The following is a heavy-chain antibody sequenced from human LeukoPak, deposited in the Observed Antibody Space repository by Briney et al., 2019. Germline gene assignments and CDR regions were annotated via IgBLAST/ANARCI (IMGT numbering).Heavy chain of an antibody. J-gene: IGHJ4*02. CDR1: GASVSTGSHY. V-gene: IGHV4-61*01. D-gene: IGHD6-13*01. CDR3: ARDRSISWFYY. Sequence: SETLSLTCTVSGASVSTGSHYWSWIRQPPGKGLEWIGSIYYSGSTNYNPSLKSRVTISLDTSKNQFSLKLSSVTAADTAMYYCARDRSISWFYYWGQGTLVTVSS. CDR2: IYYSGST.